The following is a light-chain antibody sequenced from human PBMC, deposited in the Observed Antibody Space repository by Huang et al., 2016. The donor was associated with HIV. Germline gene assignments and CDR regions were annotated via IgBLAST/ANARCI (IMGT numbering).Light chain of an antibody. V-gene: IGKV3-11*01. Sequence: EIALIQSPATLSLSPGETATLSCRASQSVRKYLGWYQQKPGQAPRLLIYDTSNRATGIPARVSGSGSGTDFTLTISSLEPEDAAVYYCQQRGNWPLTFGQGTRVEIK. CDR3: QQRGNWPLT. J-gene: IGKJ1*01. CDR1: QSVRKY. CDR2: DTS.